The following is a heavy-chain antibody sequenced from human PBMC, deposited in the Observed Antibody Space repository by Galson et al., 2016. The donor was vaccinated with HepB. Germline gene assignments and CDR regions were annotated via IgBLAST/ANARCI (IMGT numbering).Heavy chain of an antibody. CDR1: GXXFSXXX. V-gene: IGHV3-23*01. J-gene: IGHJ4*02. CDR3: AKDGRMG. CDR2: LTGSGGTT. D-gene: IGHD3-16*01. Sequence: SLXXSCAASGXXFSXXXMTXXXQAXGKGLEWVSALTGSGGTTFYADSVKGRFTISRDNSKNTLYLQMNSLRVEDTATYYCAKDGRMGWGQGTLVTVSS.